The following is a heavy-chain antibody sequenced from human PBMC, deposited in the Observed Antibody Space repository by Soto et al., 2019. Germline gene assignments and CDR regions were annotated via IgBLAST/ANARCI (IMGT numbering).Heavy chain of an antibody. CDR2: FDPKDGET. J-gene: IGHJ5*02. CDR1: GYTLTELS. D-gene: IGHD1-26*01. CDR3: ATRRIVGATYWFDP. Sequence: ASVKVSCKVSGYTLTELSMHWVRQAPGKGLEWMGGFDPKDGETIYAQRFQGRVTMTEDTSTDTAYMELSSLRSEDTAVYYCATRRIVGATYWFDPWGQGTLVIVSS. V-gene: IGHV1-24*01.